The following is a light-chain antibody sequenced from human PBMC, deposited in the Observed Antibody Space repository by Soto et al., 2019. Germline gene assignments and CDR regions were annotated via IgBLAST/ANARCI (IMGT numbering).Light chain of an antibody. J-gene: IGKJ1*01. Sequence: EIVMTQAPVTLCVSPGERATLSCRASQSVGSNLAWYQQKPGQAPRLLISGASTGATGVPATFSGSGSGTEFTLTINSLQSEDFAIYYCQQYNKWPWTFGQGTKVDIK. V-gene: IGKV3-15*01. CDR1: QSVGSN. CDR3: QQYNKWPWT. CDR2: GAS.